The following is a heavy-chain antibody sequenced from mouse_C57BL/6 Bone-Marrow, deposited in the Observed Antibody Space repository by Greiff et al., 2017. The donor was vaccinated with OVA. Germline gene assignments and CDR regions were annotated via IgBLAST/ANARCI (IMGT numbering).Heavy chain of an antibody. D-gene: IGHD1-1*01. Sequence: QVHVKQSGAELVRPGASVKLSCKASGYTFTDYYINWVKQRPGQGLEWIARIYPGSGNTYYNEKFKGKATLTAEKSSSTAYMQLSSLTSEDSAVYVCARDYYGSSGDYWGQGTTLTVSS. CDR1: GYTFTDYY. CDR3: ARDYYGSSGDY. J-gene: IGHJ2*01. V-gene: IGHV1-76*01. CDR2: IYPGSGNT.